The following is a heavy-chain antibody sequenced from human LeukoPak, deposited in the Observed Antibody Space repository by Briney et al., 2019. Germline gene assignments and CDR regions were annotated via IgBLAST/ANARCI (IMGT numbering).Heavy chain of an antibody. CDR2: IGGSSSSL. D-gene: IGHD3-10*01. J-gene: IGHJ4*02. CDR1: GFTSSIYS. V-gene: IGHV3-21*01. Sequence: GGSLRLSCVASGFTSSIYSMNWVRQAPGKGLEWVSSIGGSSSSLYYAESVKGRFTISRDNAKNSLYLQMNSLRAEDTAVYYCARPYGSGSYYRYYFDYWGQGTLVTVSS. CDR3: ARPYGSGSYYRYYFDY.